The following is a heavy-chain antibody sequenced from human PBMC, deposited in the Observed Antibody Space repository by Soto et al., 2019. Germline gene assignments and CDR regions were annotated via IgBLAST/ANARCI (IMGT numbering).Heavy chain of an antibody. D-gene: IGHD3-22*01. J-gene: IGHJ4*02. V-gene: IGHV3-23*01. CDR1: GFTFSSYA. CDR2: ISGSGGSR. CDR3: AKDYGSPQDRSSGYYPRFDY. Sequence: GGSLRLSCAASGFTFSSYAMSWVRQAPGKGLEWVSAISGSGGSRYYADSVKGRFTISRDNYKNTLYLQMNSLRAEDTAVYYCAKDYGSPQDRSSGYYPRFDYWGQGTLVTVSS.